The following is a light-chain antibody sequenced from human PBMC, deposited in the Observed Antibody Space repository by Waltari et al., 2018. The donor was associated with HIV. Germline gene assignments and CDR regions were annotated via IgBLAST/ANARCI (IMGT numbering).Light chain of an antibody. Sequence: AVQMTQSPSSVSGFLGARVTITCRASQGIRNDLSWFQMKPGTAPKLLIYASTILQTGVPPRFSGSASGTHFTLTISNLQSEDFATYLCLQDFNYPWTFGQGTKVE. CDR3: LQDFNYPWT. V-gene: IGKV1-6*02. CDR2: AST. J-gene: IGKJ1*01. CDR1: QGIRND.